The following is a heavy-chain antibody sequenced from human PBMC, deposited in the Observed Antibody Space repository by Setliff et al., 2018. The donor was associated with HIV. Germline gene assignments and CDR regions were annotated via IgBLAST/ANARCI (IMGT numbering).Heavy chain of an antibody. V-gene: IGHV4-39*07. CDR1: GGSISSSSDY. Sequence: PSETLSLTCTVSGGSISSSSDYWGWIRQPPGKGLEWIGYIYYSGSTYYNPSLKSRITISVDTSNNQFSLRLSSVTAADTAVYYCARDKGYYYMDVWGKGITVTVSS. J-gene: IGHJ6*03. CDR2: IYYSGST. CDR3: ARDKGYYYMDV.